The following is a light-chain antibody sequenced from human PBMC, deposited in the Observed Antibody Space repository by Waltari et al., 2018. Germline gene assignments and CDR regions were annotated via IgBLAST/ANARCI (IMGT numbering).Light chain of an antibody. J-gene: IGLJ2*01. V-gene: IGLV2-8*01. CDR2: EVS. Sequence: QSALTQPPPASGSPGQSVTLPCTGTSSDVGGYNSVSWYQQHPGKAPKRMIYEVSKRPSGVPDRFSGSKSGNTASLTVSGLQAEDEADYYCTSYAGSNNVLFGGGTKLTVL. CDR3: TSYAGSNNVL. CDR1: SSDVGGYNS.